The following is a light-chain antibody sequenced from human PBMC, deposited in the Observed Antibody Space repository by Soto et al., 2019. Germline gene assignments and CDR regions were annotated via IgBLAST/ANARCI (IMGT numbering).Light chain of an antibody. J-gene: IGKJ1*01. Sequence: EIVMTQSPATLSVSPGERATLSCRASQSVSSNLAWYPQKPRQAPRFLIYSAYSRVTGIPARFRCTRYWTEFTLILRSVQSDDFAVYYYKRYASLRTFGQGTKVDIK. CDR1: QSVSSN. V-gene: IGKV3-15*01. CDR3: KRYASLRT. CDR2: SAY.